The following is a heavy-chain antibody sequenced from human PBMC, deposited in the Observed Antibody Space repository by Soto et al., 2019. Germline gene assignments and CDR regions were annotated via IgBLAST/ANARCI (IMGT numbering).Heavy chain of an antibody. CDR3: ARRRGFFDY. CDR2: IFHSGST. V-gene: IGHV4-4*02. J-gene: IGHJ4*02. CDR1: GASISSSNW. Sequence: QVQLQESGPGLVKPSGTLSLTCAVSGASISSSNWWSWVRQPPGKGLEWIGEIFHSGSTIYSASLKRRVTMSVDKSKNQFFLKLRSVTAADTAVFYCARRRGFFDYWGQGTLVTVSS.